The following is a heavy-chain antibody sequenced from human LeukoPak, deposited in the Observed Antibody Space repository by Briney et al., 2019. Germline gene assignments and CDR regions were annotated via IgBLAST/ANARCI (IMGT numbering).Heavy chain of an antibody. D-gene: IGHD1-26*01. CDR2: IHYTGST. V-gene: IGHV4-39*07. Sequence: KPSETLSLTCTVSGVSIRSITYNWGWIRQPPGKGLECIGSIHYTGSTYYNPSLKRRVTISVDTSNNQFSLKLSSVTAADTAVYYCARTGGSFYFYYYMDVRGKGTTVTVSS. J-gene: IGHJ6*03. CDR1: GVSIRSITYN. CDR3: ARTGGSFYFYYYMDV.